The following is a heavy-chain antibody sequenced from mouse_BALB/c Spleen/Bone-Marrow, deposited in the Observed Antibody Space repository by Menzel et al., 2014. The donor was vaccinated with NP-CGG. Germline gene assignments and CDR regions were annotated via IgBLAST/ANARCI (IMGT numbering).Heavy chain of an antibody. CDR3: ASYRYAWYFDV. CDR2: IYPANGNT. CDR1: GFNIKDTY. J-gene: IGHJ1*01. Sequence: GQLQQSGAELVKPGASVKLSCTASGFNIKDTYMHWVEQRPEQGLEGIGRIYPANGNTKYDPKFQGKATITADTSSNTAYLQLSSLTSEDTAVYYCASYRYAWYFDVWGAGTTVTVSS. D-gene: IGHD2-14*01. V-gene: IGHV14-3*02.